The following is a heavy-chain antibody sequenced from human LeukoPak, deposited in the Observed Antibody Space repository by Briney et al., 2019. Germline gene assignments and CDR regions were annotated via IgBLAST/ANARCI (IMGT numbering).Heavy chain of an antibody. CDR3: ASNSLGYDAFDI. CDR2: INPSGGST. CDR1: GYTFTSYY. J-gene: IGHJ3*02. Sequence: ASVKVSCKASGYTFTSYYMHWVRQAPGQGLEWMGIINPSGGSTSYARKFQGRVTMTRDTSTSAVYMELSSLRSEDTAVYYCASNSLGYDAFDIWGQGTMVTVSS. V-gene: IGHV1-46*01. D-gene: IGHD2-15*01.